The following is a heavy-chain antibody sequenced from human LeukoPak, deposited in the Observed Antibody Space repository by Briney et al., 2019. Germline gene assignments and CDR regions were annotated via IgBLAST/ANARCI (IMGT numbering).Heavy chain of an antibody. V-gene: IGHV3-53*01. CDR3: ARDGGAVTTSSFDY. CDR1: GFTVSANY. CDR2: IYSGGST. D-gene: IGHD4-17*01. J-gene: IGHJ4*02. Sequence: GGSLRLSCAASGFTVSANYMSWVRQAPGKGLEWVSVIYSGGSTYYADSVKGRFTISRDNSKNTLYLQMNSLRAEDTAVYYCARDGGAVTTSSFDYWGQGTLVTVSS.